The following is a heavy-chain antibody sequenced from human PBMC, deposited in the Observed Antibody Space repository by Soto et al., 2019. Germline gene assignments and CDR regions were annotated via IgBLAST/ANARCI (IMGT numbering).Heavy chain of an antibody. CDR1: GYSFTSYW. D-gene: IGHD3-22*01. Sequence: PGESLKISCKGSGYSFTSYWIGWVRQMPGKGLEWMGIIYPGDSDTRYSPSFQGQVTISADKSISTAYLQWSSLKASDTAMYYCARTYYDSSGYQDAFDIWGQGTMVTVS. J-gene: IGHJ3*02. CDR2: IYPGDSDT. V-gene: IGHV5-51*01. CDR3: ARTYYDSSGYQDAFDI.